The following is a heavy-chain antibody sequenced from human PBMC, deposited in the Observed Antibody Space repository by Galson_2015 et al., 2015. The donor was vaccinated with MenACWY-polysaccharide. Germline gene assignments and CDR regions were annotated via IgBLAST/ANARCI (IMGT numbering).Heavy chain of an antibody. CDR2: ISSSSSYI. J-gene: IGHJ6*02. Sequence: SLRLSCAASGFTFSSYSMNWVRQAPGKGLEWVSSISSSSSYIYYADSVKGRFTISRDNAKNSLYLQMNSLRAEDTAVYYCARANDVDGYRRAGYYYYGMDVWGQGTMVTVSS. V-gene: IGHV3-21*01. CDR1: GFTFSSYS. CDR3: ARANDVDGYRRAGYYYYGMDV. D-gene: IGHD5-24*01.